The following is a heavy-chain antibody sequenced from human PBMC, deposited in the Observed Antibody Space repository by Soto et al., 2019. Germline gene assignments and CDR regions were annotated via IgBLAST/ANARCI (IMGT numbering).Heavy chain of an antibody. J-gene: IGHJ5*02. CDR2: ISDSGSTI. CDR1: GFPFSSYA. D-gene: IGHD5-12*01. CDR3: TRDGS. Sequence: GGSLGLSCAGAGFPFSSYAMNWVRQTPDKGLEWLSYISDSGSTIHYADSVKGRFTISRDNAKNSLYLQMNSLRADDTAVYYCTRDGSWGQGTLVTVSS. V-gene: IGHV3-48*01.